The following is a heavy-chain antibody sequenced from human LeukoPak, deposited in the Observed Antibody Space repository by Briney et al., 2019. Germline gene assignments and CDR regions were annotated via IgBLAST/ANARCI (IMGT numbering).Heavy chain of an antibody. J-gene: IGHJ4*02. CDR2: IYSGGST. CDR1: GFTVSSNY. V-gene: IGHV3-66*01. D-gene: IGHD2-21*02. CDR3: ASLHCGGDYYRESSDY. Sequence: GGSLRLSCAASGFTVSSNYMSWVRQAPGKGLEWVSVIYSGGSTYYADSVKGRFTISRDNSKNTLYLQMNSLRAEDTAVYYCASLHCGGDYYRESSDYWGQGTLVTVSS.